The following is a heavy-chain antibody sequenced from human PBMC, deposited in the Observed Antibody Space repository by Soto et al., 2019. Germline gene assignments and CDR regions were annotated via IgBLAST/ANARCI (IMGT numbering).Heavy chain of an antibody. CDR3: ASANRPITMAYLNWFAP. J-gene: IGHJ5*02. D-gene: IGHD3-10*01. Sequence: SETLSLTCTVSGGSISSYCWSWIRQPPGKGLEWIGYIYYSGSTNYNPSLKSRVTISVDTSKNQFSLKLNSMTAADTAVYYCASANRPITMAYLNWFAPLCQGTLVTLSS. CDR1: GGSISSYC. CDR2: IYYSGST. V-gene: IGHV4-59*08.